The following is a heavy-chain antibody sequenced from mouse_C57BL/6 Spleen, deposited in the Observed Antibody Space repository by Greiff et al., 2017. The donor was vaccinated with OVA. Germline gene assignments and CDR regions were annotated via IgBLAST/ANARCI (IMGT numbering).Heavy chain of an antibody. CDR1: GYAFSSSW. CDR3: ARAAMDY. J-gene: IGHJ4*01. V-gene: IGHV1-82*01. Sequence: QVQLQQSGPELVKPGASVKISCKASGYAFSSSWMNWVKQRPGKGLEWIGRIYPGDGDTNYNGKFKGKTTLTADKSSSTAYMQLSSLTSEDSAVYFGARAAMDYWGQGTSVTVSS. CDR2: IYPGDGDT.